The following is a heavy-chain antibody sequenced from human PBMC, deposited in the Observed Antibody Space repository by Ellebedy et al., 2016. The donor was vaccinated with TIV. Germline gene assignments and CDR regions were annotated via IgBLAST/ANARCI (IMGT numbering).Heavy chain of an antibody. J-gene: IGHJ4*02. CDR3: ARGIMITFGGAYDY. CDR2: MNPNSGNT. Sequence: ASVKVSXXASGYTFTSYDINWVRQATGQGLEWMGWMNPNSGNTGYAQKFQGRVTMTRNTSISTAYMELSSLRSEDTAVYYCARGIMITFGGAYDYWGQGTLVTVSS. D-gene: IGHD3-16*01. CDR1: GYTFTSYD. V-gene: IGHV1-8*01.